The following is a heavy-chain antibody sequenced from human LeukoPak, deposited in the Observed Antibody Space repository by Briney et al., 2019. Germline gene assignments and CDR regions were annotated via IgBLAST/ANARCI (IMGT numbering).Heavy chain of an antibody. Sequence: QAGGSLRLSCEGSEFCFGNYAMSWVRQAPGKGLEWVSAIGGSGDRTNYADSVKGRFTISRDNSKNTLYLQMNSLRAEDTAVYYCAKDPRWDSSGYYRQAYYYYMDVWGKGTTVTISS. CDR2: IGGSGDRT. CDR1: EFCFGNYA. D-gene: IGHD3-22*01. CDR3: AKDPRWDSSGYYRQAYYYYMDV. V-gene: IGHV3-23*01. J-gene: IGHJ6*03.